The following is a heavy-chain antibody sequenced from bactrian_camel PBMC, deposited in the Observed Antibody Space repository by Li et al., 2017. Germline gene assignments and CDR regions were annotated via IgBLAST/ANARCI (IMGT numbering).Heavy chain of an antibody. J-gene: IGHJ4*01. D-gene: IGHD1*01. Sequence: HVQLVESGGGSVQAGGSLRLSCEVSGYAPSSDCTGWFRQAPGKEREGVASIYKEGLSTYYAGSVKGRFTISQDVTKNTLYLQMNSLKTDDSGVYYCAALNSTFGGRFAWCSDFRGEGTQVTVS. CDR1: GYAPSSDC. V-gene: IGHV3S1*01. CDR3: AALNSTFGGRFAWCSDF. CDR2: IYKEGLST.